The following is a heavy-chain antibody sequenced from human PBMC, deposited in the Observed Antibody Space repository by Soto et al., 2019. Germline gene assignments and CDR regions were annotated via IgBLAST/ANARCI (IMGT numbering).Heavy chain of an antibody. Sequence: ASVKVSCKASGYTFTSYGINWVRQATGQGLEWMGWMNPNSGNTGYAQKFQGRVTMTRNTSISTAYMELSSLRSEDTAVYYCARGVGRGYSYGYRPAPGNYYYGMDVWGQGTTVTVSS. D-gene: IGHD5-18*01. V-gene: IGHV1-8*01. CDR1: GYTFTSYG. CDR3: ARGVGRGYSYGYRPAPGNYYYGMDV. CDR2: MNPNSGNT. J-gene: IGHJ6*02.